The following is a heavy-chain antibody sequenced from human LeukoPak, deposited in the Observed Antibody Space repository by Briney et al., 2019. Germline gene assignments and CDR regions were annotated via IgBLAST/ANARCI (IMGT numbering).Heavy chain of an antibody. CDR3: ARNWATDYHFDY. CDR1: TYSISNGYY. Sequence: PSETLSLTCVVSTYSISNGYYWGWIRQPPGKGLEWIGSIYHSGSADYNPSLTSRVTISVDTSNNQFSLRLTSVTAADTAVYCCARNWATDYHFDYWGQGTLVTVSS. CDR2: IYHSGSA. J-gene: IGHJ4*02. V-gene: IGHV4-38-2*01. D-gene: IGHD3-16*01.